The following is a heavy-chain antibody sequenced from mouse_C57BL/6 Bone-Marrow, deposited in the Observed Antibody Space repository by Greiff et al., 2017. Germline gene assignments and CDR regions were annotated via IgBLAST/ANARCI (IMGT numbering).Heavy chain of an antibody. CDR1: GYSFTGYY. Sequence: VQLQQSGPELVKPGASVKISCKASGYSFTGYYMNWVKQSPEKSLEWIGEINPSTGGTTYNQKFKAKATLTVDKSSSTAYMQLKSLTSEDSAVYDCARWTGWYFDVWGTGTTVTVSS. CDR2: INPSTGGT. J-gene: IGHJ1*03. V-gene: IGHV1-42*01. CDR3: ARWTGWYFDV.